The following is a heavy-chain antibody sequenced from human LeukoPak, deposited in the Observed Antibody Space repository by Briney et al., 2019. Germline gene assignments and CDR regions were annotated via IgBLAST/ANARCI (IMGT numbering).Heavy chain of an antibody. CDR2: IRSKVHGGTA. CDR1: GFILGEDT. CDR3: AREPKGRWLQFDS. D-gene: IGHD5-24*01. V-gene: IGHV3-49*03. J-gene: IGHJ4*02. Sequence: GGSLRLSCTPSGFILGEDTMSWFRQAPGKGLEWVGFIRSKVHGGTAEYAASVKGRFTISRDDSKSIAYLQMNSLKIEDTAVYYCAREPKGRWLQFDSWGQGTLVTVSS.